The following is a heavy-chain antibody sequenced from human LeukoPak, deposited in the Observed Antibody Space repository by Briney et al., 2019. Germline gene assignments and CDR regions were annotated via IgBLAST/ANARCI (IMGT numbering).Heavy chain of an antibody. CDR1: GGSISSYY. V-gene: IGHV4-59*06. J-gene: IGHJ2*01. CDR2: IYYSGST. D-gene: IGHD5-24*01. Sequence: SETLSLTCTVSGGSISSYYWSWIRQHPGKGLEWIGYIYYSGSTYYDPSLKSRVTISVDTSKNQFSLKLSSVTAADTAVYYCARDGEQGYFDLWGRGTLVTVSS. CDR3: ARDGEQGYFDL.